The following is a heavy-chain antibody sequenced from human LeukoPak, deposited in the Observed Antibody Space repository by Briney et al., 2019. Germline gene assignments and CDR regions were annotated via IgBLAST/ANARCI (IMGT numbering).Heavy chain of an antibody. D-gene: IGHD4-17*01. V-gene: IGHV3-30*02. J-gene: IGHJ1*01. CDR3: AKDVTTDSAEYFQH. CDR1: GFTFSSYA. CDR2: IRYDGSNK. Sequence: PGGSLRLSCAASGFTFSSYAMHWVRQAPGKGLEWVAFIRYDGSNKYYADSVKGRFTISRDNSKNTLYLQMNSLRAEDTAVYYCAKDVTTDSAEYFQHWGQGTLVTVSS.